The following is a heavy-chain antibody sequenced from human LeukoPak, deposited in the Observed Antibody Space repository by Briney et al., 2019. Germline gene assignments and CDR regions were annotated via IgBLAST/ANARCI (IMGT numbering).Heavy chain of an antibody. CDR1: GGSISSGSYY. J-gene: IGHJ3*01. Sequence: SETLSLTCTVSGGSISSGSYYWSWIRQPAGKGPEWIGRIYTSGSTNYNPSLKSRVTISVDTSKNQFSLNLNSVTAADAAVYFCARQGYVLNGGAFDFWGQGTMVTVSS. D-gene: IGHD6-13*01. V-gene: IGHV4-61*02. CDR2: IYTSGST. CDR3: ARQGYVLNGGAFDF.